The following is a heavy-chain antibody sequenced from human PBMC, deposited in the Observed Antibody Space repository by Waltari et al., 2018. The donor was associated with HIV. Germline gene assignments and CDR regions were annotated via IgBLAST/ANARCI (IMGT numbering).Heavy chain of an antibody. CDR2: INPNSGAT. CDR1: GYTFTGYY. CDR3: ARPLPYCSTSSCPYFDP. D-gene: IGHD2-2*01. J-gene: IGHJ5*02. Sequence: QVQLVQSGAEVKKPGASVKVSYKASGYTFTGYYMHWVRQAPGQGLEWMGWINPNSGATNYAQKFQGRVTMTRDTSISTAYMELNSLRSHDTAVYYCARPLPYCSTSSCPYFDPWGQGTLVTVSS. V-gene: IGHV1-2*02.